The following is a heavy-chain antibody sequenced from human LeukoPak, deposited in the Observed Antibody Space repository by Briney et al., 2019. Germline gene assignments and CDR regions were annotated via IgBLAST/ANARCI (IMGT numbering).Heavy chain of an antibody. V-gene: IGHV3-7*01. CDR1: GFTFSSYW. J-gene: IGHJ6*03. D-gene: IGHD6-13*01. CDR3: ARDQGYSSSWFDYYYYYYMDV. Sequence: GGSLRLSCAASGFTFSSYWMSWVRQAPGKGLEWVANIKQDGSEKYYVDSVKGRFTISRDNAKNSLYLQMNSLRAEDTAVYYCARDQGYSSSWFDYYYYYYMDVWGKGTTVTVSS. CDR2: IKQDGSEK.